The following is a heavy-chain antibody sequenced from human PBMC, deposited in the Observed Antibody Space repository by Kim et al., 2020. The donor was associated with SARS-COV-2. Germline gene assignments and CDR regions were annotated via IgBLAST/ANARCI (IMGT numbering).Heavy chain of an antibody. J-gene: IGHJ4*01. D-gene: IGHD3-22*01. Sequence: SETLSLTCAVSGYSISSSNWWGWIRQPPGKGLEWVGYIYYSGSTFYNPSLKSRVTMSVDTSKNQFSLQLSSVTAVDTAVYYCARPKSSGYYQYYFDYWG. CDR2: IYYSGST. V-gene: IGHV4-28*01. CDR1: GYSISSSNW. CDR3: ARPKSSGYYQYYFDY.